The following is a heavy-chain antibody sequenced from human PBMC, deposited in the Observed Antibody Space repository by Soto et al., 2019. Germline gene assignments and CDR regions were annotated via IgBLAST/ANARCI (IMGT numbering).Heavy chain of an antibody. D-gene: IGHD1-26*01. Sequence: ASVKVSCKASGGTFSSYAISWVRQAPGQGLEWMGGIIPIFGTANYAQKFQGRVTITADESTSTAYMELSSLRSEDTAVYYCARVRSQWELLNDAFDIWGQGTMVTVSS. J-gene: IGHJ3*02. V-gene: IGHV1-69*13. CDR2: IIPIFGTA. CDR3: ARVRSQWELLNDAFDI. CDR1: GGTFSSYA.